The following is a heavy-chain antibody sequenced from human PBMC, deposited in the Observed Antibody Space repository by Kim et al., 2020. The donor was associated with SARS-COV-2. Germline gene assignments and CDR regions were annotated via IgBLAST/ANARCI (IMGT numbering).Heavy chain of an antibody. V-gene: IGHV3-33*01. J-gene: IGHJ3*02. D-gene: IGHD2-21*01. CDR3: ARLASSQVVIASNDAFDI. CDR2: IWYDGSNK. Sequence: GGSLRLSCAASGFTFSSYGMHWVRQAPGKGLEWVAVIWYDGSNKYYADSVKGRFTISRDNSKNTLYLQMNSLRAEDTAVYYCARLASSQVVIASNDAFDIWGQGTMVTVSS. CDR1: GFTFSSYG.